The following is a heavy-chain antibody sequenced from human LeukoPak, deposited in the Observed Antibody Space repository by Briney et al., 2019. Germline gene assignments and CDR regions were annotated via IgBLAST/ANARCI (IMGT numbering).Heavy chain of an antibody. CDR3: ARGDNTYYYDSSGYYIFDY. V-gene: IGHV1-8*01. Sequence: GASVKVSCKASGYTFTSYDINWVRQAPGQGLEWMGWMNPNSGNTGYAQKFQGRVTMTRNTSISTAYMELSSLRSEDTAVYYCARGDNTYYYDSSGYYIFDYWGQGTLVTVSS. J-gene: IGHJ4*02. D-gene: IGHD3-22*01. CDR2: MNPNSGNT. CDR1: GYTFTSYD.